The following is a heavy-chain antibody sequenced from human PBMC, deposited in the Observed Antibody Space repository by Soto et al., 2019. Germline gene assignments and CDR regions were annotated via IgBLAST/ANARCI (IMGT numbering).Heavy chain of an antibody. CDR3: SASGYDTFVDY. CDR1: GFTFSGSA. Sequence: EVQLVESGGGLVQPGGSLKISCAASGFTFSGSAMHWVRQASGKGLEWVGRIRSKANSYATAYAASLKGRFSIYRDDSKNTAYLQMNSLKTEDTAVYYCSASGYDTFVDYWGQGNLVTVSS. D-gene: IGHD5-12*01. V-gene: IGHV3-73*02. CDR2: IRSKANSYAT. J-gene: IGHJ4*02.